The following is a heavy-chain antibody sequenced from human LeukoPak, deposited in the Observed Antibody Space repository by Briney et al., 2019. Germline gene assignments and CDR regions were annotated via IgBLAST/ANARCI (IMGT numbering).Heavy chain of an antibody. CDR1: GGSISSYY. D-gene: IGHD2-15*01. V-gene: IGHV4-59*01. CDR3: ARTPPNCSGGSCYSGVTFDY. J-gene: IGHJ4*02. Sequence: SETLSLTCTVSGGSISSYYRSWIRQPPGKGLEWIGYIYYSGSINYNPSLKSRVTISVDTSKNQFSLKLSSVTAADTAVYYCARTPPNCSGGSCYSGVTFDYWGQGTLVTVSS. CDR2: IYYSGSI.